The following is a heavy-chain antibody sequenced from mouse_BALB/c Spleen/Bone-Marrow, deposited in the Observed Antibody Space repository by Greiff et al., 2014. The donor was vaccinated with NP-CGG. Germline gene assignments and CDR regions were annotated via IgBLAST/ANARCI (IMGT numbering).Heavy chain of an antibody. D-gene: IGHD1-1*01. Sequence: VQLKESGPELVKPGASMKISCKASGYSFAGYTMNWVKQSHGKNLEWIGLINPYNGGTSYNQKFKGKATLTVDKSSNTAYMELLSLTSEDSAVYYCARDYYGSSYGFAYWGQGTLVTVSA. CDR2: INPYNGGT. V-gene: IGHV1-18*01. J-gene: IGHJ3*01. CDR3: ARDYYGSSYGFAY. CDR1: GYSFAGYT.